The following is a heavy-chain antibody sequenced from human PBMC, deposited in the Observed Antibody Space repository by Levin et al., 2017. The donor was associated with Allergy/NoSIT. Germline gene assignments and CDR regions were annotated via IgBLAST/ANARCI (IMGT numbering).Heavy chain of an antibody. J-gene: IGHJ3*02. CDR3: ARGDCGGGGCYSLSVRAFDI. CDR2: ISSSSSYI. CDR1: GFPFSGSN. V-gene: IGHV3-21*01. D-gene: IGHD2-15*01. Sequence: LSLPCAASGFPFSGSNMHWVRQAPGKGLEWVSSISSSSSYIYYADSVKGRFTISRDNAKHSLYLQMNSLRADDTAMYYCARGDCGGGGCYSLSVRAFDIWGQGTKVAVSS.